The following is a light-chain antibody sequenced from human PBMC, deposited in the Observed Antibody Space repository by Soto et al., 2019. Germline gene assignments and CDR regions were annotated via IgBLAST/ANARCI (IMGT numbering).Light chain of an antibody. V-gene: IGLV1-40*01. J-gene: IGLJ2*01. Sequence: QSVLTQPPSVSGTLGQRVTISCTGSSSNIGAGYDVQWYQQLPGTAPKLLIHSNTNRPSGVPDRFSASKSGTSASLAITGLQAEDEADYHCASYTSSNTLEGVVFGGGTKVTVL. CDR1: SSNIGAGYD. CDR2: SNT. CDR3: ASYTSSNTLEGVV.